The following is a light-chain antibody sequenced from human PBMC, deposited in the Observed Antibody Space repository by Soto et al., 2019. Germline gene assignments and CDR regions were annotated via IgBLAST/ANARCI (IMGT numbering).Light chain of an antibody. CDR3: QQYNNCPQT. J-gene: IGKJ1*01. CDR1: QSVTIN. Sequence: ETLMTQSPVTLSVSPGERATLSCRASQSVTINLALYHQKPGQAPTLLIYGASTRATGIPPRFSGSGSGTEFTLSISSLQSEDFGIYYCQQYNNCPQTFGQGTKVDI. V-gene: IGKV3-15*01. CDR2: GAS.